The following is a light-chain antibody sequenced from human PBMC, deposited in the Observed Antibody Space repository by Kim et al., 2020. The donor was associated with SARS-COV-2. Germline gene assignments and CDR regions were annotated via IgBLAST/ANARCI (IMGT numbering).Light chain of an antibody. V-gene: IGLV1-44*01. CDR2: SDN. CDR3: ASWDANLFWL. CDR1: YSNIESNT. J-gene: IGLJ3*02. Sequence: QSVLTQPPSVSGTPGQRVTISCSGSYSNIESNTVDWYQQRPGTAPRLLIYSDNQRPSGVPARFSGSKSGTSASLAISGLQSEDEADYFCASWDANLFWLFGGGTQLTVL.